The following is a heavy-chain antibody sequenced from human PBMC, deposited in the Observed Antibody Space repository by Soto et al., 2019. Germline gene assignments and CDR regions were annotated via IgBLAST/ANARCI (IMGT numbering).Heavy chain of an antibody. Sequence: SLSLACVASSFNFSNFYMNWVRQAPGRGLEWISLISERGITTTYADSVRSRFTVSRDNAQSSLYLQMDRLTVEDTGVYYCARGGVVWGRAVLVTVSS. V-gene: IGHV3-48*03. J-gene: IGHJ4*02. D-gene: IGHD2-8*01. CDR3: ARGGVV. CDR1: SFNFSNFY. CDR2: ISERGITT.